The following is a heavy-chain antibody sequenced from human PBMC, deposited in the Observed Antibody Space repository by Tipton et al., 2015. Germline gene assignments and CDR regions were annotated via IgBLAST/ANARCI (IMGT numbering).Heavy chain of an antibody. CDR3: SGSGDGAYFCYFGMDV. CDR1: DGSISGSSYY. CDR2: VYYGGST. V-gene: IGHV4-39*01. J-gene: IGHJ6*02. Sequence: TLSLTCTVSDGSISGSSYYWGWIRQPPGKGLEWIGSVYYGGSTYYNTSLKSRVTISVDTSKNQFSLMLSSVTAADTAVYYCSGSGDGAYFCYFGMDVWGQGTTVSVSS. D-gene: IGHD5-24*01.